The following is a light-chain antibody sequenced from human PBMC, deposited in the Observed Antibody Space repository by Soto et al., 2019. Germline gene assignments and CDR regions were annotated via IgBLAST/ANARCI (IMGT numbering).Light chain of an antibody. J-gene: IGKJ2*01. CDR1: QSVLYSSNNKNY. CDR3: QQYYTIAPFT. Sequence: DIVMTQSPDSLAVSLGERATINCKSSQSVLYSSNNKNYLAWYQQKSGQPPKLLIYWASTRESGVPDRFSGSGSGTDFTLTISSLQAEDVAVIYCQQYYTIAPFTFGQGTKLEIK. V-gene: IGKV4-1*01. CDR2: WAS.